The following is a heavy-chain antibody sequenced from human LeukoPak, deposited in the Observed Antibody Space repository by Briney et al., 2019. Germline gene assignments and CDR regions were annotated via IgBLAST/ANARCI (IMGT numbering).Heavy chain of an antibody. D-gene: IGHD1-26*01. CDR3: ARATVYSGSYLPLFDY. CDR1: GGSISSGGYY. J-gene: IGHJ4*02. Sequence: SETLSLTCTVSGGSISSGGYYWSWIRQPPGKGLEWIGYIYYSGSTNYNPSLKSRVTISVDTSKNQFSLKLSSVTAADTAVYYCARATVYSGSYLPLFDYWGQGTLVTVSS. V-gene: IGHV4-61*08. CDR2: IYYSGST.